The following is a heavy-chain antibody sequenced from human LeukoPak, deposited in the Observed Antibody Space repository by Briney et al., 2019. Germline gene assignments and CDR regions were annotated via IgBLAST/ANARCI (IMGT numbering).Heavy chain of an antibody. J-gene: IGHJ4*02. CDR3: AKDSVATVVTLFDY. D-gene: IGHD5-12*01. Sequence: GGSLRLSCAASGFTFSSYAMSRVRQAPGKGLEWVSAISGSGGSTYYADSVKGRFTISRDNSKNTLYLQMNSLRAEDTAVYYCAKDSVATVVTLFDYWGQGTLVTVSS. V-gene: IGHV3-23*01. CDR2: ISGSGGST. CDR1: GFTFSSYA.